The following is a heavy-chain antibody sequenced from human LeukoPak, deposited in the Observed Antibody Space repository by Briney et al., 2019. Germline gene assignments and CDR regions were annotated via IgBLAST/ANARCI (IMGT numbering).Heavy chain of an antibody. Sequence: GGSLRLSCTGSGFTFSSYGMHWVRQAPGKGLEWVAVISYDGSDKYFADSVKGRFTISRDNSKNTLYLQMNSLRAEDTAVYYCAKAPRPWVGGATGSRYYFHYWGQGTLVTVSS. D-gene: IGHD1-26*01. J-gene: IGHJ4*02. V-gene: IGHV3-30*18. CDR2: ISYDGSDK. CDR3: AKAPRPWVGGATGSRYYFHY. CDR1: GFTFSSYG.